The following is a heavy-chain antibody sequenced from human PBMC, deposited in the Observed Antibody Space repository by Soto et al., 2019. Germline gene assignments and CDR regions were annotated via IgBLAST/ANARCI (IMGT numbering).Heavy chain of an antibody. D-gene: IGHD6-13*01. J-gene: IGHJ4*02. CDR2: IYSGGST. Sequence: GGSLRLSCAASGFTVSSNYMSWVRQAPGKGLEWVSVIYSGGSTCYADSVKGRFTISRDNSKNTLYLQMNSLRAEDAAVYYCARSSNSIAAAGTGFDYWGQGTLVTVSS. CDR3: ARSSNSIAAAGTGFDY. V-gene: IGHV3-53*01. CDR1: GFTVSSNY.